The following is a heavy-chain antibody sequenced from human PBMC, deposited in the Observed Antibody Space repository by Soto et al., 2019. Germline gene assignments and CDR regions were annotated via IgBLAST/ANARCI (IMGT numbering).Heavy chain of an antibody. V-gene: IGHV3-23*01. Sequence: EVQLLESGGGLVQPGGSLRLSCATSGFTFSNFAMSWVCLAPGRGLEWVSAISSPGRNVYYAASVEGRFTISRDNSKNTVSLHMRTLRAKDTAIFYCAISFPPSATTGPSHFDHWGQGALVTFSS. D-gene: IGHD3-16*01. CDR1: GFTFSNFA. J-gene: IGHJ4*02. CDR3: AISFPPSATTGPSHFDH. CDR2: ISSPGRNV.